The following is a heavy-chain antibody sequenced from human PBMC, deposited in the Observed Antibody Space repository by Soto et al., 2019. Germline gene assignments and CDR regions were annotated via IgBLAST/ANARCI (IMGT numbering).Heavy chain of an antibody. CDR3: ARRSSGWYFDY. CDR1: GFTFSSYA. J-gene: IGHJ4*02. V-gene: IGHV3-23*01. CDR2: ISGSGGST. Sequence: EVQLLESGGGLVQPGGSLRLSCAASGFTFSSYAMSWVRQAPGKGLEWVSAISGSGGSTYYADSVKGRFTISRDNSKNPLYLQMNSLIAEDTAVYYCARRSSGWYFDYWGQGTLVTVSS. D-gene: IGHD6-19*01.